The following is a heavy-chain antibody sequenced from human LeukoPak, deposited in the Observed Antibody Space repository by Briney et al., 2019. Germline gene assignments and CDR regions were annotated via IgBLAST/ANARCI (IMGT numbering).Heavy chain of an antibody. CDR3: ASGGVLLWFGESEYYFVY. CDR2: INPNSGGT. V-gene: IGHV1-2*02. CDR1: GYTFTGYY. Sequence: GASVKVSCKASGYTFTGYYMHWVRQAPGQGLEWMGWINPNSGGTNYAQKFLGRVTMTTDTSISTAYMELSRLRSDDTAVYYCASGGVLLWFGESEYYFVYWGQGTLVTVSS. D-gene: IGHD3-10*01. J-gene: IGHJ4*02.